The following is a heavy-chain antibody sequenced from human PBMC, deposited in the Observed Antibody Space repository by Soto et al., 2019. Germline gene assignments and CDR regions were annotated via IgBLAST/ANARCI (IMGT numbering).Heavy chain of an antibody. Sequence: TLSLTCTVSGGSISSYYWSWIRQPPGKGLEWIGYIYYSGSTNYNPSLKSRVTISVDTSKNQFSLKLSSVTAADTAVYYCARGGLLFYSGYDWELLRTPIDPWGQGTLVTVSS. CDR2: IYYSGST. J-gene: IGHJ5*02. CDR3: ARGGLLFYSGYDWELLRTPIDP. V-gene: IGHV4-59*01. D-gene: IGHD5-12*01. CDR1: GGSISSYY.